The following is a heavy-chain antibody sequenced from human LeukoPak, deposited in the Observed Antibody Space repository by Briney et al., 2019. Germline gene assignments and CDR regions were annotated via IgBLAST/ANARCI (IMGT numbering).Heavy chain of an antibody. CDR3: AKHYYGSGSQKYYFDY. CDR2: VRNDGGDK. J-gene: IGHJ4*02. CDR1: GFIFSDYG. D-gene: IGHD3-10*01. Sequence: GGSLRLSCAASGFIFSDYGMHWVRQAPGKGLEWVTMVRNDGGDKYYADSVRGRFTISRDNSKNTLYLQMNSLGPEDTAVYYCAKHYYGSGSQKYYFDYWGQGTLVTVSS. V-gene: IGHV3-30*02.